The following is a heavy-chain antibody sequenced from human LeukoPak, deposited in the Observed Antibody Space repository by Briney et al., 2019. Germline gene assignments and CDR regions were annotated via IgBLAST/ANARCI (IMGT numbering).Heavy chain of an antibody. CDR3: AIDYDILTGYQSSDI. CDR1: GYTFTGYY. D-gene: IGHD3-9*01. J-gene: IGHJ3*02. Sequence: ASVKVSCKASGYTFTGYYMHWVRQAPGQGLGWMGWINPNSGGTNYAQKFQGGVTMTRDTSISTAYMELSRLRSDDTAVYYCAIDYDILTGYQSSDIWGQGTMVTVSS. CDR2: INPNSGGT. V-gene: IGHV1-2*02.